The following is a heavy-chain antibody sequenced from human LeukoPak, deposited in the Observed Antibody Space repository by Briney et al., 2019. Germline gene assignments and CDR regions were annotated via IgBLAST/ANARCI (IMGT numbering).Heavy chain of an antibody. D-gene: IGHD4-11*01. J-gene: IGHJ4*02. CDR3: ARDAGGAFGNYVNYFDY. Sequence: GGSLRLSCAASGFTFSSYWMSWVRQAPGKGLELVANIKQDGSEKYYVDSVKGRFTISRDNAKNTVYLQMDSLRAEDTAVYYCARDAGGAFGNYVNYFDYWGQGTLVTVSS. CDR2: IKQDGSEK. V-gene: IGHV3-7*01. CDR1: GFTFSSYW.